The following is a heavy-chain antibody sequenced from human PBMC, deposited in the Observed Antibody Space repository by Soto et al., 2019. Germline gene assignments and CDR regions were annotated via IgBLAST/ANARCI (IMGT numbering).Heavy chain of an antibody. J-gene: IGHJ6*03. D-gene: IGHD1-1*01. CDR1: GDSVSGDSAA. CDR2: TYYRSRWYK. CDR3: AGTTSHHWLYMDV. Sequence: QVQLQESGPGLVKPSQTLSVSCAISGDSVSGDSAAWNWVRLSPSRGLEWLARTYYRSRWYKDYAVSVRSRITVNADTSKNQFSLQLTSVTPEDTAIYFCAGTTSHHWLYMDVWGRGTTVTVSS. V-gene: IGHV6-1*01.